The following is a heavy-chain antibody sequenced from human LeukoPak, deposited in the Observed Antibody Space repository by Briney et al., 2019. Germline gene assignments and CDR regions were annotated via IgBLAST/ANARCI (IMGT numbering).Heavy chain of an antibody. Sequence: GGSLRLSCAASGFTFSSYAMHWVRQAPGKGLEWVAVISYDGSNKYYADSVKGRFTISRDNSKNTLYLQMNSLRAEDTAVYYCARELSGTTLNGMDVWGQGTTVTVSS. V-gene: IGHV3-30-3*01. CDR1: GFTFSSYA. CDR3: ARELSGTTLNGMDV. D-gene: IGHD1-1*01. J-gene: IGHJ6*02. CDR2: ISYDGSNK.